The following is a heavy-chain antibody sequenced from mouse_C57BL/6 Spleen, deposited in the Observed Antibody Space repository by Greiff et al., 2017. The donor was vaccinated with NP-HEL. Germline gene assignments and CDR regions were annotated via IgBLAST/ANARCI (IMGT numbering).Heavy chain of an antibody. D-gene: IGHD2-4*01. Sequence: QVQLQQSGAELARPGASVKLSCKASGYTFTSYGISWVKQRTGQGLEWIGAIYPRSGNTYYNEKFKGKATLPADKSSSTAYMELRSLTSEDSAVYFGARFRYEYDEKMDYWGQGTAVTVSS. CDR3: ARFRYEYDEKMDY. V-gene: IGHV1-81*01. CDR2: IYPRSGNT. J-gene: IGHJ4*01. CDR1: GYTFTSYG.